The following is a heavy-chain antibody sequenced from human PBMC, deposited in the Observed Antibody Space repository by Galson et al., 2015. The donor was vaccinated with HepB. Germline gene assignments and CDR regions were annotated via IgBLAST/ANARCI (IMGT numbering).Heavy chain of an antibody. CDR3: AKDGIMAANNPYHFHY. CDR1: GYTFTSYG. D-gene: IGHD1-26*01. J-gene: IGHJ4*02. CDR2: ISAYNGNT. V-gene: IGHV1-18*01. Sequence: SVKVSCKASGYTFTSYGISWVRQAPGQGLEWMGWISAYNGNTNYAQKLQGRVTMTTDTSTSTAYMELRSLRSDDTAVYYCAKDGIMAANNPYHFHYWGQGTLVTVSS.